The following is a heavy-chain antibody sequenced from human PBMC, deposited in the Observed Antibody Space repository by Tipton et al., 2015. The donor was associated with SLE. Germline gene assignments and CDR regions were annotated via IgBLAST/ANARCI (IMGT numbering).Heavy chain of an antibody. CDR3: AKVLWGEGGFDY. D-gene: IGHD3-16*01. V-gene: IGHV3-23*01. J-gene: IGHJ4*02. CDR2: ISISGGST. Sequence: SLRLSCIASGFTFSSYAMSWVRQAPGKGLEWVSIISISGGSTYYADSVKGRFTISRDNSKNTLYLQMNSLRAEDTAVYYCAKVLWGEGGFDYWGQGTLVTVSS. CDR1: GFTFSSYA.